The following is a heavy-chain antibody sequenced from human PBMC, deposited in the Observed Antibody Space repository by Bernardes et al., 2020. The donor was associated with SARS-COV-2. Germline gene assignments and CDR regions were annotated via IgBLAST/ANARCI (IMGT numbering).Heavy chain of an antibody. J-gene: IGHJ3*02. D-gene: IGHD2-21*02. CDR1: GYSLIDLS. V-gene: IGHV1-24*01. Sequence: ASVKVSCKVSGYSLIDLSMHWVRQTPEKGLEWMGGLDGGDGGRIHAQNFQGRVSMTEEPSADTAYMELTSLRSDDTAVYFCTTSVSLSRCLGDCSFGAAAFDIWGQGTMVTVSS. CDR3: TTSVSLSRCLGDCSFGAAAFDI. CDR2: LDGGDGGR.